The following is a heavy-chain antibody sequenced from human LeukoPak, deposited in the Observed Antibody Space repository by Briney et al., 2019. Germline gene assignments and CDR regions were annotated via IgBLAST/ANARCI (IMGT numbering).Heavy chain of an antibody. CDR2: ISYSGST. J-gene: IGHJ2*01. CDR3: ARLLEVYWYFDL. D-gene: IGHD2-15*01. CDR1: GDSITSYY. Sequence: SETLSLTCTVSGDSITSYYWSWIRQSPGKGLEWIGYISYSGSTNYNPSLKSRVTMSDTSKNQFSLKLTSVTAADTAVYYRARLLEVYWYFDLWGRGTLVTVSS. V-gene: IGHV4-59*01.